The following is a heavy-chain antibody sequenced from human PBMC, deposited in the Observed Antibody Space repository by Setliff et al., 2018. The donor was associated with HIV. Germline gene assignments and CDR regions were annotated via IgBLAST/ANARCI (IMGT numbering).Heavy chain of an antibody. Sequence: PSETLSLTCTVSGGSISTYYLTWIRQPAGKGLEWIGRIFASGSTNYNPSLKSRVTMSVDTSKNQFSLRLSSVTAADTAVYYCVGGLRSRSQGHFDYWGQGTQVTVSS. CDR2: IFASGST. J-gene: IGHJ4*02. D-gene: IGHD5-12*01. V-gene: IGHV4-4*07. CDR3: VGGLRSRSQGHFDY. CDR1: GGSISTYY.